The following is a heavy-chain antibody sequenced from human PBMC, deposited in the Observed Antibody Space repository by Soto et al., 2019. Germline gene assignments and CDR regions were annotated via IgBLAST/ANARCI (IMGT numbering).Heavy chain of an antibody. J-gene: IGHJ4*02. Sequence: QVQLVQSGAEVKKPGAAVKVSCKASGYTFTSYAMHWVRQAPGQRLEWMGWINAGNGNTKYSQKFQGRVTITRDTSASTAYMELSSLRSEDTAVYYCARGPGGPDGPGDYWGQGTLVTVSS. CDR3: ARGPGGPDGPGDY. CDR1: GYTFTSYA. V-gene: IGHV1-3*01. CDR2: INAGNGNT. D-gene: IGHD2-15*01.